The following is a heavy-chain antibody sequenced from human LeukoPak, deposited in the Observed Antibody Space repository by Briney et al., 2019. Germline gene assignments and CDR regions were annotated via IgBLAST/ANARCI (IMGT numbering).Heavy chain of an antibody. J-gene: IGHJ4*02. D-gene: IGHD6-19*01. V-gene: IGHV1-69*13. CDR1: GGTFSSYA. CDR2: IIPLFDTA. CDR3: ARGVAVAATLFYFDY. Sequence: GASVKVSCKASGGTFSSYAISWVRQAPGQGLEWMGGIIPLFDTAHYAQKFQGRATVTAGESTSTAYMELSSLRSEDTAVYYCARGVAVAATLFYFDYWGQGTLVTVSS.